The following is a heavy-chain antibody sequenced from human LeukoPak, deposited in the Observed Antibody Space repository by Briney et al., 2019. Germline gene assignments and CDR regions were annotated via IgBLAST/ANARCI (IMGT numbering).Heavy chain of an antibody. Sequence: KPGGSLRLSCAASGYTFSSYIINWVRQAPGKGLEWVSSISVGSNYIYYADSVRGRFSISRDDARNSLYLQMDSLRGDDTAVYYCARLRRNSDRSGYYYYYDYWGQGTLVTVSS. D-gene: IGHD3-22*01. J-gene: IGHJ4*02. CDR2: ISVGSNYI. V-gene: IGHV3-21*01. CDR1: GYTFSSYI. CDR3: ARLRRNSDRSGYYYYYDY.